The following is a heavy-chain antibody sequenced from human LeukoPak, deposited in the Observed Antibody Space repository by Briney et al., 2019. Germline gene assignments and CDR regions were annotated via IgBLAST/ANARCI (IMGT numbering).Heavy chain of an antibody. V-gene: IGHV3-23*01. Sequence: GGSLRLSCAASGFTFTTYAMSWVRQAPGEGLEWVSGISNSGDSTYYSDSLKGRFTISRDNSKNTLHLQMSNLRADDTALYYCVKDRCDGTTCPEVWGQGTLVTVSS. D-gene: IGHD2-2*01. CDR3: VKDRCDGTTCPEV. CDR2: ISNSGDST. CDR1: GFTFTTYA. J-gene: IGHJ4*02.